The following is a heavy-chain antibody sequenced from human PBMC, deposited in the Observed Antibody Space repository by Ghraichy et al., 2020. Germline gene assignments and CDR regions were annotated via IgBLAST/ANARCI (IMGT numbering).Heavy chain of an antibody. CDR1: GGSVSSGSYY. Sequence: SETLSLTCTVSGGSVSSGSYYWSWIRQPPGKGLEWIGYIYYSGSTNYNPSLKSRVTISVDTSKNQFSLKLSSVTAADTAVYYCARSQGDSSGYYYLLGYYYGMDVWGQGTTVTVSS. CDR2: IYYSGST. V-gene: IGHV4-61*01. CDR3: ARSQGDSSGYYYLLGYYYGMDV. D-gene: IGHD3-22*01. J-gene: IGHJ6*02.